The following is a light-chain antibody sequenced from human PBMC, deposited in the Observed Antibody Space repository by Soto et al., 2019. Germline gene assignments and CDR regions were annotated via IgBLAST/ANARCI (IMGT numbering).Light chain of an antibody. CDR3: QHYNSYSEA. V-gene: IGKV1-5*03. CDR2: KAS. Sequence: DIQMTQSPSTLSASVGDRVTITCRASQSISIWLAWYQHKPGKAPKLLIYKASSLESGVPSRFSGSGSGTEFTLTISSLQPDDFATYYCQHYNSYSEAFGQGTKVDIK. CDR1: QSISIW. J-gene: IGKJ1*01.